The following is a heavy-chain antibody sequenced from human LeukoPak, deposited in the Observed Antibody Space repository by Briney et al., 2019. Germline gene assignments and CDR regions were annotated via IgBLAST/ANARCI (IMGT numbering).Heavy chain of an antibody. Sequence: GEPLKISCKGSGYSFTSYWIGWVRQMPGKGLEWMGIIYPGDSDTRYSPSFQGQVTISADNAISTAYLQWSSLKASDTAMYYCALTYYYDSSVVYFDYWGQGTLVTVSS. D-gene: IGHD3-22*01. V-gene: IGHV5-51*01. CDR2: IYPGDSDT. CDR3: ALTYYYDSSVVYFDY. J-gene: IGHJ4*02. CDR1: GYSFTSYW.